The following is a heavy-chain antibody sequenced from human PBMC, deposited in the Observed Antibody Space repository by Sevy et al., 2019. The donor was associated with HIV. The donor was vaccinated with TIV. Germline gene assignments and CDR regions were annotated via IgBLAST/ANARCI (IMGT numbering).Heavy chain of an antibody. Sequence: GESLKISCAASGFTFSSYGMHWVRQAPGKGLEWVAVIWYDGSNKYYADSVKGRFTISRDNSKNTLYLQMNSLRAEDTAVYYCASGDSTRGYYYMDVWGKGTTVTVSS. CDR1: GFTFSSYG. V-gene: IGHV3-33*08. D-gene: IGHD4-17*01. CDR3: ASGDSTRGYYYMDV. J-gene: IGHJ6*03. CDR2: IWYDGSNK.